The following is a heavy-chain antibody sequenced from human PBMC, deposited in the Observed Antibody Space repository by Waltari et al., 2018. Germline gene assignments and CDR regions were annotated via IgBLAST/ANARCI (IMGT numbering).Heavy chain of an antibody. CDR1: GFSLSTSGMR. Sequence: QVTLKESGPALVKPTQTLTLTCTFSGFSLSTSGMRVTWIRQPPGKALAWLARIDWDDDKLYSTSLQTRLSISKDTTKHQVVLTMTNMDPLDTATYYCARSSSGYYFDYFDYWGQGTAVTVSS. CDR2: IDWDDDK. D-gene: IGHD3-22*01. V-gene: IGHV2-70*04. CDR3: ARSSSGYYFDYFDY. J-gene: IGHJ4*02.